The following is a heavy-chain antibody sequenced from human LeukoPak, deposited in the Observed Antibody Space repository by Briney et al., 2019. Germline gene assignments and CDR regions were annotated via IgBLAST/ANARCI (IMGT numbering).Heavy chain of an antibody. D-gene: IGHD3-3*01. Sequence: ASVKVSCKASGYTFTGYYMHWVRQAPGQGLEWMGWINPNSGGTNYAQKFQGRVTMTRDTSISTAYMELSRLRSDDTAVYYCARRYRFLEWLPEMDLYYYYMDVWGKGTTVTVSS. J-gene: IGHJ6*03. V-gene: IGHV1-2*02. CDR2: INPNSGGT. CDR3: ARRYRFLEWLPEMDLYYYYMDV. CDR1: GYTFTGYY.